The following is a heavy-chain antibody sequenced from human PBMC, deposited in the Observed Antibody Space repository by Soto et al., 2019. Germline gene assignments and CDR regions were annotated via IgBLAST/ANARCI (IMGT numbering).Heavy chain of an antibody. Sequence: GGSLRLSCAASGFTFSSYAMHWVRQAPGKGLEWVAVISYDGSNKYYADSVKGRFTISRDNSKNTLYLQMNSLRAEDTAVYYCARDYYYDSSGYYSWAFDYWGQGTLVTVSS. CDR1: GFTFSSYA. CDR2: ISYDGSNK. J-gene: IGHJ4*02. CDR3: ARDYYYDSSGYYSWAFDY. D-gene: IGHD3-22*01. V-gene: IGHV3-30-3*01.